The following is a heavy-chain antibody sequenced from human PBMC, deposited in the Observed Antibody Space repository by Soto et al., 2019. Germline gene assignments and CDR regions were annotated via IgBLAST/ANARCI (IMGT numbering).Heavy chain of an antibody. J-gene: IGHJ6*02. CDR2: INPNSGGT. CDR1: GYTFTGYY. D-gene: IGHD3-16*01. CDR3: ASRLGVEYYYGMDV. V-gene: IGHV1-2*02. Sequence: ASVKVSCKASGYTFTGYYMHRVRQAPGQGLEWMGWINPNSGGTNYAQKFQGRVTMTRDTSIGTAYMELSRLRSDDTAVYYCASRLGVEYYYGMDVWGQGTTVTVSS.